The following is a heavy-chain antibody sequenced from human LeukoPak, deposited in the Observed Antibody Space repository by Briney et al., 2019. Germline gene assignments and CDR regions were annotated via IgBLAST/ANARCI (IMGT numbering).Heavy chain of an antibody. CDR1: GFTLSSYW. D-gene: IGHD6-13*01. CDR3: ARGPGYSSSWYGTDL. Sequence: GGSLRLSCAVAGFTLSSYWMHWVRQAPGKGRGWVSRINSDGSTTNYGDSVKGRFTICRDHATNTLYLQMDSLRAEDTAVYYCARGPGYSSSWYGTDLWGQGALVTVSS. J-gene: IGHJ5*02. V-gene: IGHV3-74*01. CDR2: INSDGSTT.